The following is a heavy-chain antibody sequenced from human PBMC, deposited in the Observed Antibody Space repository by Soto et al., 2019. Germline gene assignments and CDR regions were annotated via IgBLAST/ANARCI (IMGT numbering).Heavy chain of an antibody. Sequence: EVQLVESGGGLVKPGGSLRLSCAASGFSFSSYSMNWVRQAPGKGLEWVSSISSSSSHINYADSVKGQFTISKDNAKKSLYLQMNSLRAEDTAVYYCARGYTGYCSGGRCYWFDPWGQGTLVTVSS. CDR3: ARGYTGYCSGGRCYWFDP. D-gene: IGHD2-15*01. CDR1: GFSFSSYS. V-gene: IGHV3-21*01. CDR2: ISSSSSHI. J-gene: IGHJ5*02.